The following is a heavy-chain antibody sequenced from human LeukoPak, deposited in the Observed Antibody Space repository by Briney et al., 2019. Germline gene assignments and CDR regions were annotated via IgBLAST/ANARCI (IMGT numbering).Heavy chain of an antibody. CDR3: AKEMATAGNWGIFDY. V-gene: IGHV3-23*01. J-gene: IGHJ4*02. CDR1: GFTFSSYA. Sequence: PGGSLRLSCAASGFTFSSYAMIWVRQAPGKGLGWVSVISAGGGSTDFADSVKGRFTVSRDNSKNTLYLQMNSLRAEDTAVYYCAKEMATAGNWGIFDYWGQGTLVTVSS. D-gene: IGHD5-24*01. CDR2: ISAGGGST.